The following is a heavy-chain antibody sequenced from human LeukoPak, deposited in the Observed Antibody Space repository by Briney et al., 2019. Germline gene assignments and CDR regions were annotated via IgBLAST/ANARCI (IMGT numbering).Heavy chain of an antibody. V-gene: IGHV3-30*02. CDR2: IRYDGSTK. CDR1: GFTVSSNY. Sequence: GGSLRLSCAASGFTVSSNYMSWVRQAPGKGLEWVAFIRYDGSTKYYADSVKGRFTISRDNSKNTLYLQMNSLRAEDTAVYYCAKSMVSLYGMDVWGQGTTVTVSS. CDR3: AKSMVSLYGMDV. D-gene: IGHD5-18*01. J-gene: IGHJ6*02.